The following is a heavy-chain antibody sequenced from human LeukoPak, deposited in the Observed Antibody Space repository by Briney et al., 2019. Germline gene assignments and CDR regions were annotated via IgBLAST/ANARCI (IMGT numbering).Heavy chain of an antibody. CDR3: SRGRQYDTSLFWNFDL. J-gene: IGHJ2*01. CDR2: INHSGST. V-gene: IGHV4-34*01. D-gene: IGHD1-1*01. Sequence: SETLSLTCAVYGGSFSGYYWSWIRQSPGKGLEWIGEINHSGSTNYNPCLKSRVTISVDTSKNQFSLKLNYVTAADTAVYYCSRGRQYDTSLFWNFDLWGRGTLVTVSS. CDR1: GGSFSGYY.